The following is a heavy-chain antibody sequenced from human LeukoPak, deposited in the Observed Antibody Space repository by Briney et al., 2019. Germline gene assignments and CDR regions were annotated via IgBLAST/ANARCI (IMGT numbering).Heavy chain of an antibody. D-gene: IGHD3-10*01. CDR1: GDTFSDCT. V-gene: IGHV1-69*02. CDR2: IIPILGIA. CDR3: ARGRYYGSGSKNWFDS. Sequence: ASVKVSCKTSGDTFSDCTVNWVRQGPGQGLEWVGRIIPILGIATYAQKFQDRVTITADRSTSTAYMELSSLRSEDTAVYYCARGRYYGSGSKNWFDSWGQGTPVTVSS. J-gene: IGHJ5*01.